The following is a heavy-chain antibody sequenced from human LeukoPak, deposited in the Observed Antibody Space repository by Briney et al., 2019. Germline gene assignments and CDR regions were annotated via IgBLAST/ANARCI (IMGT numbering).Heavy chain of an antibody. CDR2: IYHSGST. D-gene: IGHD5-18*01. J-gene: IGHJ6*03. CDR1: GYSISSGYY. Sequence: NSSETLSLTCTVSGYSISSGYYWGWIRQPPGKGLEWIGSIYHSGSTYYNPSLKSRVTISVDTSKNQFSLKLSSVTAADTAVYYCARDREQLWSNYYYYYMDVWGKGTTVTISS. V-gene: IGHV4-38-2*02. CDR3: ARDREQLWSNYYYYYMDV.